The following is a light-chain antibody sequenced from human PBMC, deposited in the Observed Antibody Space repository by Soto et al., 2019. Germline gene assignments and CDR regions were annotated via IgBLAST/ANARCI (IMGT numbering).Light chain of an antibody. CDR1: SSDVGGYNY. V-gene: IGLV2-14*01. Sequence: QLVLTQPASVSGSPGQSITISCTGTSSDVGGYNYVSWYQQHPDKAPKLIICDVNNRPSGVSNRFSGSKSGNTASLTISGLQAEDEADYYCSSYTSSSTLVFGGGTKLTVL. CDR2: DVN. CDR3: SSYTSSSTLV. J-gene: IGLJ2*01.